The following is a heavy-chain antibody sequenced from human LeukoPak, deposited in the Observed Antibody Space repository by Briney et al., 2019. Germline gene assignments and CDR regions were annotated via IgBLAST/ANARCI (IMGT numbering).Heavy chain of an antibody. CDR3: ARPLYGDYDYGY. CDR2: INHSGST. Sequence: PSETLSLTCAVYGGSFSGYYWSWIRQPPGKGLEWIGEINHSGSTNYNPSLKSRVTISVDTSKNQFSLKLSSVTAADTAVYYCARPLYGDYDYGYWGQGTLVTVSS. D-gene: IGHD4-17*01. CDR1: GGSFSGYY. J-gene: IGHJ4*02. V-gene: IGHV4-34*01.